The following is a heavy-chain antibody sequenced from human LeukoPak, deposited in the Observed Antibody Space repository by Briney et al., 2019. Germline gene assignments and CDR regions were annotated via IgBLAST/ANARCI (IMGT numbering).Heavy chain of an antibody. CDR2: ISGSGGGT. CDR1: GFTFSSYA. D-gene: IGHD6-25*01. CDR3: ARPRYSSALDAFDS. J-gene: IGHJ3*02. V-gene: IGHV3-23*01. Sequence: GGSLRLACAASGFTFSSYAMSWVRQAPGKGLEWVSAISGSGGGTYYADSVKGRSTISRDNSKKTLYLQMNSLRDEDTVIYCCARPRYSSALDAFDSWGQGTMVTASS.